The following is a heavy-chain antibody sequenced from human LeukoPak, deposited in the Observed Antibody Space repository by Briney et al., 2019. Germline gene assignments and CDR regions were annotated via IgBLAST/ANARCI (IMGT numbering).Heavy chain of an antibody. CDR2: ISYDGSNK. Sequence: GGTLRLSCAASGFTFSSYAMHRVRQAPGKGLEWVAVISYDGSNKYYADSVKGRFTISRDNSKNTLYLQMNSLRAEDTAVYYCARSEGVVLPFDYWGQGTLVTVSS. V-gene: IGHV3-30*04. D-gene: IGHD3-3*01. CDR1: GFTFSSYA. CDR3: ARSEGVVLPFDY. J-gene: IGHJ4*02.